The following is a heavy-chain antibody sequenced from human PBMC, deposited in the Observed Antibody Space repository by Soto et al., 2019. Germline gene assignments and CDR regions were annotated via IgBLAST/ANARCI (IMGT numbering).Heavy chain of an antibody. CDR3: AREAGTAAVAATVDY. D-gene: IGHD6-19*01. V-gene: IGHV1-18*01. CDR2: ISAYNGNT. J-gene: IGHJ4*02. CDR1: GYTFTSYS. Sequence: QVQLVQSGAEVKKPGASVKVSCKASGYTFTSYSISWVRQAPGQGLEWMGWISAYNGNTNYAQKLQGRVTLTTDTSTSTAYMELRSLRSDDTAIYYCAREAGTAAVAATVDYWGQGTLVTVSS.